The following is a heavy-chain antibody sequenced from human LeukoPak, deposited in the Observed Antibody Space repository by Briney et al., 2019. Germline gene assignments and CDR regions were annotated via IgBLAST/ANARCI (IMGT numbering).Heavy chain of an antibody. CDR1: GGSISSSSYY. CDR3: ARYSSSWYIFPYYFDY. V-gene: IGHV4-30-4*01. D-gene: IGHD6-13*01. CDR2: IYYSGST. J-gene: IGHJ4*02. Sequence: SETLSLTCTVSGGSISSSSYYWSWIRQPPGKGLEWIVYIYYSGSTYYNPSLKSRVTISVDTSKNQFSLKLSSVTAADTAVYYCARYSSSWYIFPYYFDYWGQGTLVTVSS.